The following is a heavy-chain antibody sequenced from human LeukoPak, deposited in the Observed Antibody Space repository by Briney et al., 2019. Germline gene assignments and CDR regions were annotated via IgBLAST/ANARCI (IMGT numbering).Heavy chain of an antibody. D-gene: IGHD5-18*01. CDR1: GFTFSDYY. Sequence: GGSLRLSCAASGFTFSDYYMSWIRQAPGKGLEWVSYISSSSTYTNYADSVKGRFTIYRDNAKNSLYLQMNSLRAEDTAVYYCATSVDTALDFDYWGQGTLVTVS. V-gene: IGHV3-11*03. CDR2: ISSSSTYT. J-gene: IGHJ4*02. CDR3: ATSVDTALDFDY.